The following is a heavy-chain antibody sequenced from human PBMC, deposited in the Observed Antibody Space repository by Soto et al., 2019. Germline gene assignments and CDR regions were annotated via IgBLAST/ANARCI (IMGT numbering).Heavy chain of an antibody. D-gene: IGHD3-10*01. CDR3: ARGYYGPGFDP. V-gene: IGHV4-59*01. Sequence: QVQLQESGPGLVKPSETLSLTCSVSGGSISGYYWSWIRQPPGKGLEWIGWIFYSGSTTYNPSLKSRATIAVDTSKNQFSLKLSSVTAADTAVDFCARGYYGPGFDPWGQGTLVTVSS. CDR1: GGSISGYY. CDR2: IFYSGST. J-gene: IGHJ5*02.